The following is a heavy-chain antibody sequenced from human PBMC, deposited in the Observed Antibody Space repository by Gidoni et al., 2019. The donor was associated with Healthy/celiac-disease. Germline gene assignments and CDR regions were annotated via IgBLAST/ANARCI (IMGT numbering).Heavy chain of an antibody. J-gene: IGHJ5*02. CDR3: ARGHLPRGFVESNWFDP. CDR2: ISHSGST. V-gene: IGHV4-34*01. Sequence: QVQLQQWGAGLLQPSETLSPTCAVYGGSFSGYYCSCIRQHPGKGLEWIGEISHSGSTNDNPSLKSRVTISVDTSKNQFSLELSSVTAADTAVYYCARGHLPRGFVESNWFDPWGQGTLVTVSS. CDR1: GGSFSGYY. D-gene: IGHD3-10*01.